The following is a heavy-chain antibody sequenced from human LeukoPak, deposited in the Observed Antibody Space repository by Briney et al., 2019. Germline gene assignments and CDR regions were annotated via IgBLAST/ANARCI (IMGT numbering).Heavy chain of an antibody. CDR3: ARDRGGSYYVYDY. V-gene: IGHV4-59*01. J-gene: IGHJ4*02. CDR2: IYYSGST. D-gene: IGHD1-26*01. CDR1: GGSISSYY. Sequence: KPSETLSLTCTVSGGSISSYYGSWIRQPPGKGLEWIGYIYYSGSTNYNPSLKSRVTISVDTSKNQFSLKLSSVTAADTAVYYCARDRGGSYYVYDYWGQGTLVTVSS.